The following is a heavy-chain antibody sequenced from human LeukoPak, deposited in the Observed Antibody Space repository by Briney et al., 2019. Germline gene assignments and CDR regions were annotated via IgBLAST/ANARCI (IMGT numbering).Heavy chain of an antibody. J-gene: IGHJ6*02. D-gene: IGHD3-3*01. CDR1: GYTFTSYD. Sequence: ASVKVSCKASGYTFTSYDINWVRQATGQGLEWMGWMNPNSGNTGYAQKFQGRVAMTRNTSISTAYMELSSLRSEDTAVYYCARGPSPAFTIFGVVTRYCGMDVWGQGTTVTVSS. CDR3: ARGPSPAFTIFGVVTRYCGMDV. V-gene: IGHV1-8*01. CDR2: MNPNSGNT.